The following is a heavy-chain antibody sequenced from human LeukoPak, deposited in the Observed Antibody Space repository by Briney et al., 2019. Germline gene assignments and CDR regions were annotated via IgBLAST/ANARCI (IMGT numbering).Heavy chain of an antibody. V-gene: IGHV5-51*01. J-gene: IGHJ4*02. D-gene: IGHD4-17*01. CDR1: GFDFTRDW. Sequence: GESLKISCRFSGFDFTRDWIGWVRLIPGKGLEWMGIIFPDDSDTRYSPSFQGQVTLSADKSISPAYLQWSSLKASDTAIYYCARRDPTTVTAFDYWGQGTLVTVSS. CDR2: IFPDDSDT. CDR3: ARRDPTTVTAFDY.